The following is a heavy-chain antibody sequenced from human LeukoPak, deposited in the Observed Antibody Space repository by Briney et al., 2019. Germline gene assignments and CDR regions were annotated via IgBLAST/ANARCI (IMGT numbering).Heavy chain of an antibody. V-gene: IGHV3-23*01. CDR3: AKDEAGYYGSGTFDY. Sequence: GGSLRLSCAASGFTFSSYAMSWVRQAPGKGLEWVSAISGSGGSTYYADSVKGRSTISRDNSKNTLYLQMNSLRAEDTAVYYCAKDEAGYYGSGTFDYWGQGTLVTVSS. CDR2: ISGSGGST. J-gene: IGHJ4*02. CDR1: GFTFSSYA. D-gene: IGHD3-10*01.